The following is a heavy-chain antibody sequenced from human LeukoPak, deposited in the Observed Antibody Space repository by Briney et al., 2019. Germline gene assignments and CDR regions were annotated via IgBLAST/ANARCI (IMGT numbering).Heavy chain of an antibody. D-gene: IGHD4-23*01. Sequence: ASVKVSCKASGGTFSSYAISWVRQAPGQGLEWMGWISAYNGNTNYAQKLQGRVTMTTDTSTSTAYMELRSLRSDDTAVYYCARVSTVVTPSLGLCAYWGQGTLVTVSS. CDR2: ISAYNGNT. CDR1: GGTFSSYA. J-gene: IGHJ4*02. CDR3: ARVSTVVTPSLGLCAY. V-gene: IGHV1-18*01.